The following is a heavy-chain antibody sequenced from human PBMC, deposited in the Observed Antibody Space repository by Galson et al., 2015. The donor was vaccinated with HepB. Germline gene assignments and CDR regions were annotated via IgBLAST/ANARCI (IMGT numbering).Heavy chain of an antibody. CDR2: ISSSSSYI. J-gene: IGHJ5*02. CDR1: GVTFSRYS. Sequence: SPRHPCAASGVTFSRYSMNWVRQAPGKGLEWVSSISSSSSYIYYADSVKGRFTISRDNAKNSLYLQMNSLRAEDTAVYYCARDPPYYGSGSSPFDPWGQGTLVTVSS. CDR3: ARDPPYYGSGSSPFDP. D-gene: IGHD3-10*01. V-gene: IGHV3-21*01.